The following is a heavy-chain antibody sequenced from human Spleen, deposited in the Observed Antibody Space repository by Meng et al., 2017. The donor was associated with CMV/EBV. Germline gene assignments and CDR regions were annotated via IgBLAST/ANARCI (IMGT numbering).Heavy chain of an antibody. D-gene: IGHD1-7*01. J-gene: IGHJ4*02. Sequence: GGSLRLSCAASGFTFSSYSMNWVRQAPGKGLEWVSYISSSSSIIYYADSVKGRFTISRDNAKNSLNLQMNSLRAEDTAVYYCARDSRNYGDYWGQGTLVTVSS. CDR3: ARDSRNYGDY. CDR1: GFTFSSYS. CDR2: ISSSSSII. V-gene: IGHV3-48*04.